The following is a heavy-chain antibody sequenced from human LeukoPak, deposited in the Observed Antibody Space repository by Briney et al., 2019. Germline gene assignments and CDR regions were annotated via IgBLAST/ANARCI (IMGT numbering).Heavy chain of an antibody. Sequence: SETLSLTCTVSGGSISSANYYWSWIRQPPGKGLEWIGEINHSGSTNYNPSLKSRVTISVDTSKNQFSLKLSSVTAADTAVYYCARAGYGVSDFDYWGQGTLVTVSS. D-gene: IGHD4-17*01. CDR1: GGSISSANYY. CDR3: ARAGYGVSDFDY. J-gene: IGHJ4*02. V-gene: IGHV4-39*07. CDR2: INHSGST.